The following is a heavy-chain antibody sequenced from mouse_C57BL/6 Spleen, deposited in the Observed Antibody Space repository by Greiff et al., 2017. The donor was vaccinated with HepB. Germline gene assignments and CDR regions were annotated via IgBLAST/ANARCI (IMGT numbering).Heavy chain of an antibody. D-gene: IGHD2-3*01. Sequence: QVQLQQPGAELVKPGASVKLSCKASGYTFTSYWMHWVKQRPGQGLEWIGMIHPNSGSTNYNEKFKSKATLTVDKSSSTAYMQLSSLTSEDSAFYYCARWRDGYYFDYWGQGTTLTVSS. CDR3: ARWRDGYYFDY. J-gene: IGHJ2*01. CDR2: IHPNSGST. CDR1: GYTFTSYW. V-gene: IGHV1-64*01.